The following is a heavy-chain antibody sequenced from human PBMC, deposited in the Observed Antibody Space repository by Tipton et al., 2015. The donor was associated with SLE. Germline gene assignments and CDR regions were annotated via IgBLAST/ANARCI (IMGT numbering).Heavy chain of an antibody. D-gene: IGHD3-22*01. CDR2: IYYSGST. CDR3: ARWWLFGTFDY. V-gene: IGHV4-59*01. J-gene: IGHJ4*02. Sequence: TLSLTCTVSGGSISTYYWSWIRQPPGKGLEWIGYIYYSGSTNYNPPLKSRVTISIDTSKNQFSLKLSSVTAADTAVYYCARWWLFGTFDYWGQGALVTVSS. CDR1: GGSISTYY.